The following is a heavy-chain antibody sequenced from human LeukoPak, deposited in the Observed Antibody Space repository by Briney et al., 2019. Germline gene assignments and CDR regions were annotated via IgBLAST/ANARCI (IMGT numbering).Heavy chain of an antibody. V-gene: IGHV3-21*01. CDR1: GFTFSSYS. Sequence: GGSLRLSCAASGFTFSSYSMNWVRQAPGKGLEWVSSISSSSSYIYYADSVKGRFTISRDNAKNSLYLQMNSLRAEDTAVYYCARGFTGDAVDIWGQGTMVTVSS. J-gene: IGHJ3*02. D-gene: IGHD3-9*01. CDR3: ARGFTGDAVDI. CDR2: ISSSSSYI.